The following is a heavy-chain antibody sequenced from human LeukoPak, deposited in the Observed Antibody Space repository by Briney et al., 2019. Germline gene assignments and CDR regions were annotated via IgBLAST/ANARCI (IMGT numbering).Heavy chain of an antibody. CDR1: GFTFSSYS. CDR2: ISSSSSYI. CDR3: ARDQIRAGTAIDY. V-gene: IGHV3-21*01. D-gene: IGHD6-19*01. J-gene: IGHJ4*02. Sequence: GGSLRLSCAASGFTFSSYSMNWVRQAPGQGLEWVSSISSSSSYIYYADSVKGRFTISRDNAKNSLYLQMNSLRAEDTAVYYCARDQIRAGTAIDYWGQGTLVTVSS.